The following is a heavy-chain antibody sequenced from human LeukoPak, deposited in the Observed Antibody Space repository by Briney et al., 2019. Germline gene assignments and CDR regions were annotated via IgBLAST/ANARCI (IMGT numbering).Heavy chain of an antibody. Sequence: ASVKVSCKASGYTFTSYYMHWVRQAPGQGLEWMGIINPSGGSTSYAQKFQGRVTMTRDTSTSTVYMELSSLRYDDTAMYYCARIRNYHLQEAVDIWGQGTMDTVSS. CDR2: INPSGGST. CDR1: GYTFTSYY. V-gene: IGHV1-46*01. J-gene: IGHJ3*02. D-gene: IGHD4-11*01. CDR3: ARIRNYHLQEAVDI.